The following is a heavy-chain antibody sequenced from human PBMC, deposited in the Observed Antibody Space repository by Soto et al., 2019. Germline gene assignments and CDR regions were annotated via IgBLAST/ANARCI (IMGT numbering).Heavy chain of an antibody. V-gene: IGHV4-31*03. Sequence: PSETLSLTCTVSGGSISSGGYYWSWIRQHPGKGLEWIGYIYYSGSTYYNPSLKSRVTISVDTSKNQFSLKLSSVTAADTAVYYCARDRPFYDILTGSNYYGMDVWGQGTTVTVSS. CDR3: ARDRPFYDILTGSNYYGMDV. CDR2: IYYSGST. D-gene: IGHD3-9*01. CDR1: GGSISSGGYY. J-gene: IGHJ6*02.